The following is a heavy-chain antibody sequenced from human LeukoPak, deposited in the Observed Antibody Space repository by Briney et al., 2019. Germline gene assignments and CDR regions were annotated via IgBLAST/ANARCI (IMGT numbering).Heavy chain of an antibody. D-gene: IGHD3-9*01. CDR2: IRYDGSNK. CDR1: GFTFSSYA. J-gene: IGHJ3*02. V-gene: IGHV3-30*02. Sequence: GGSLRLSCAASGFTFSSYAMHWVRQAPGKGLEWVAFIRYDGSNKYQADSVKGRFTISRDNSKNTLYLQMNSLRVEDTAVYYCAKLPTKRRYYDILSCYAPDAFDIWGPGTMVTVSS. CDR3: AKLPTKRRYYDILSCYAPDAFDI.